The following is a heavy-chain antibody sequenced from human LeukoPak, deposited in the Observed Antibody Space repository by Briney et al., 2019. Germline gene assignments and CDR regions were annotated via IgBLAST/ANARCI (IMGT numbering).Heavy chain of an antibody. CDR3: ARGGRDYYDSSGYYLPFDY. D-gene: IGHD3-22*01. J-gene: IGHJ4*02. V-gene: IGHV3-30-3*01. CDR1: GITFINYA. Sequence: PGRSLRLSCAASGITFINYAMHWVRQAPGKGLEWVAVISYDGSNKYYADSVKGRFTISRDNSKNTLYLQMNSLRAEDTAVYYCARGGRDYYDSSGYYLPFDYWGQGTLVTVSS. CDR2: ISYDGSNK.